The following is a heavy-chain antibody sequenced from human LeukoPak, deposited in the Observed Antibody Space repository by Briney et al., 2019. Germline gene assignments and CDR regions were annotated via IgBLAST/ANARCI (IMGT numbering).Heavy chain of an antibody. CDR1: GGTFSSYA. Sequence: SVKVSCKASGGTFSSYAISWVRQAPGQGLEWMGRIIPILGIANYAQKFQGRVTITADKSTSTAYMELSSLRSEDTAVYYCARDRLRPNWYFDLWGRGTLVTVSS. V-gene: IGHV1-69*04. CDR2: IIPILGIA. J-gene: IGHJ2*01. CDR3: ARDRLRPNWYFDL. D-gene: IGHD6-19*01.